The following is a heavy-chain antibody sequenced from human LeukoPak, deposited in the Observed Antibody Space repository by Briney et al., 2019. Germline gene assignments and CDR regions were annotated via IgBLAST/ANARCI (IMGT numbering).Heavy chain of an antibody. CDR3: ARGYMDTLDY. J-gene: IGHJ4*02. Sequence: QPGGSLRLSCAASGFTFSSYSMNRVRQAPGKGLEWVSYISSSSTIYYADSVKGRFTISRDNAKNSLYLQMNSLRAEDTAVYYCARGYMDTLDYWGQGTLVTVSS. V-gene: IGHV3-48*01. D-gene: IGHD5-18*01. CDR2: ISSSSTI. CDR1: GFTFSSYS.